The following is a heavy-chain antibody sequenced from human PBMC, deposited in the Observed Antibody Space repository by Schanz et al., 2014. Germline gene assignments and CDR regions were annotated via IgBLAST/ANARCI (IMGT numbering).Heavy chain of an antibody. CDR1: GFSFSTYW. CDR3: ARDHTTESYYSAGPPIDY. Sequence: VQLLESGGGLVQPGGSLRLSCAASGFSFSTYWMSWVRQAPGRGLEWVSIISGSGGNTYYADAVRGRFTISRDNSKNTLFLQMNSLRAEDTAVYYCARDHTTESYYSAGPPIDYWGQGTLVTVSS. D-gene: IGHD1-26*01. J-gene: IGHJ4*02. CDR2: ISGSGGNT. V-gene: IGHV3-23*01.